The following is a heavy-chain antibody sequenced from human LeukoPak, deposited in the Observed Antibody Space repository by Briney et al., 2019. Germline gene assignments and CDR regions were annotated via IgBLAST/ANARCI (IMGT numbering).Heavy chain of an antibody. Sequence: GGSLRLSCAASGFTFSNYGIHWVRQAPGKGLEWVAVIWSDGINKYYVDSAKGRFTISRDNSKNTLYLQMNSLRADYTAVYYCARSTYSSSSYYFDYWGQGSLVTVSS. CDR3: ARSTYSSSSYYFDY. CDR2: IWSDGINK. J-gene: IGHJ4*02. D-gene: IGHD6-13*01. V-gene: IGHV3-33*01. CDR1: GFTFSNYG.